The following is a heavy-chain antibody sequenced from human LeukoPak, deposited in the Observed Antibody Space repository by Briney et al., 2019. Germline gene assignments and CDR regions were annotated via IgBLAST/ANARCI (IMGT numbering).Heavy chain of an antibody. J-gene: IGHJ6*01. CDR1: GFTFSSYS. CDR2: IGSGSNTI. Sequence: GGSLRLSCAASGFTFSSYSMNWVRQAPGKGLEWVSYIGSGSNTIYYADSMKGRFTISRDNAKNSLYLQMNSLRDEDTAVYYCARDISSDPYYYFGMDVWGPRDHGHRLL. CDR3: ARDISSDPYYYFGMDV. D-gene: IGHD6-19*01. V-gene: IGHV3-48*02.